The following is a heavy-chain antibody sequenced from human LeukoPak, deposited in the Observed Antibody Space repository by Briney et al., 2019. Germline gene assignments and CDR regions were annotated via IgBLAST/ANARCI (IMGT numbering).Heavy chain of an antibody. CDR3: ARVVPAAPAYYFDY. Sequence: SEALSLTCSVSGGSISSYYWSWIRQPPGKGLECIGYIYYSGSINYNPSLKSRVTISVDTSKNQFSLKLSSVTAADTAVYYCARVVPAAPAYYFDYWGQGTLVTVSS. V-gene: IGHV4-59*12. J-gene: IGHJ4*02. D-gene: IGHD2-2*01. CDR2: IYYSGSI. CDR1: GGSISSYY.